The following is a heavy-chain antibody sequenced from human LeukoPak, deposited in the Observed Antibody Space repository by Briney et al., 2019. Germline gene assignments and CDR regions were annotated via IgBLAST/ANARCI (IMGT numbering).Heavy chain of an antibody. CDR2: IYTSGST. Sequence: PSQTLSLTCTVSGGSISSGSYYWRWIRQPAGKGLEWIGRIYTSGSTNYNPSLKSRVTISVDTSKNQFSLKLSSVTAADTAVYYCARGGNSYGLDYWGQGTLVTVSS. D-gene: IGHD5-18*01. CDR1: GGSISSGSYY. J-gene: IGHJ4*02. V-gene: IGHV4-61*02. CDR3: ARGGNSYGLDY.